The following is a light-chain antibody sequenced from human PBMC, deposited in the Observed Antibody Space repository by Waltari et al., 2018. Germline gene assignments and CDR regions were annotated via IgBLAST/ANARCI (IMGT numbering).Light chain of an antibody. CDR3: QQYYSNPPYT. V-gene: IGKV1-NL1*01. CDR1: QGITNS. CDR2: VAP. Sequence: DIQMTQSPSSLSASVGDRVTITCRASQGITNSLAWYQQKPGKAPKLLIYVAPRLESGVPSRFSGSGSGTDFTLTISSLQPEDSATYHCQQYYSNPPYTFGQGTKLEIK. J-gene: IGKJ2*01.